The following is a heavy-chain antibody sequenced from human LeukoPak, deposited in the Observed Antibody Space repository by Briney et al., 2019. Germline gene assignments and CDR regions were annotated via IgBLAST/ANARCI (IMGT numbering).Heavy chain of an antibody. Sequence: GGSLRLSCAASGLTFSSYEMNWVRQAPGKGLEWVSYISNSGSTIYYADSVKGRFTISRDNAKNSLYLQMNSLRAEDTAVYYCAREGVGATGFFDYWGQGTLVTVSS. J-gene: IGHJ4*02. CDR1: GLTFSSYE. CDR3: AREGVGATGFFDY. V-gene: IGHV3-48*03. CDR2: ISNSGSTI. D-gene: IGHD1-26*01.